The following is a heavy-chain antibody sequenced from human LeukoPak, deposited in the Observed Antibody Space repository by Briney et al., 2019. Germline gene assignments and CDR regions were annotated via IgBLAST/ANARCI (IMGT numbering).Heavy chain of an antibody. D-gene: IGHD2-21*01. CDR3: GRALRAYYFDH. J-gene: IGHJ4*02. V-gene: IGHV3-48*01. CDR2: ISSSSSTI. CDR1: GFTFSRDS. Sequence: GGSLRLSRAASGFTFSRDSMDWVRQAPGKGLEWVSFISSSSSTIYYADSVKGRFTISRDNAKNSLFLQLNSLRAEDTAVYYCGRALRAYYFDHWGQVTLVTVSS.